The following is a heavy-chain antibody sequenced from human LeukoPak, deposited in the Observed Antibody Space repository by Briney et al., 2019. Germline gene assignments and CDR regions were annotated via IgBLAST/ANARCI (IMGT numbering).Heavy chain of an antibody. CDR2: LDPEDDET. CDR1: GYSHVELS. Sequence: ASVKVSCKVSGYSHVELSMHWVRQAPGKGLEWMGGLDPEDDETIYAQKFQGRVTMTEDTSTETAYMELTSLTSEDTAVYYCTSGGGSYSWFDPWGQGTLVTVSS. D-gene: IGHD1-26*01. CDR3: TSGGGSYSWFDP. J-gene: IGHJ5*02. V-gene: IGHV1-24*01.